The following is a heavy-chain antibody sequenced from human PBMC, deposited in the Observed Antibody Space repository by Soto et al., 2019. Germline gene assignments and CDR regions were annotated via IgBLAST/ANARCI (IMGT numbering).Heavy chain of an antibody. J-gene: IGHJ6*02. CDR2: IIPIFGTA. D-gene: IGHD3-3*01. CDR3: ARRVLRFLAWPIDYYYGMDV. V-gene: IGHV1-69*01. CDR1: GGTFSSYA. Sequence: QVQLVQSGAEVKKPGSSVKVSCTASGGTFSSYAISWVRQAPGQGLEWMGGIIPIFGTANYAQKFQSRVTITADESTSTAYMELSSLRSEDTAVYYCARRVLRFLAWPIDYYYGMDVWAKGPRSPSP.